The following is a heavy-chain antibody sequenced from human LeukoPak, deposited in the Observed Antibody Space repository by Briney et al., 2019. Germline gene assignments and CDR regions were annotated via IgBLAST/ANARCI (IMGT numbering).Heavy chain of an antibody. V-gene: IGHV4-59*01. CDR1: GGSISSYY. J-gene: IGHJ4*02. D-gene: IGHD5-18*01. CDR2: IYYSGTT. Sequence: PSETLSLTCTVSGGSISSYYWSWIRQPPGKGLEWIGYIYYSGTTNYNPSLPSRVTMSVDMSKNQFSLKLSSVTAADTAVYYCARSTGYSYGFGYFDYWGQGTLVTVSS. CDR3: ARSTGYSYGFGYFDY.